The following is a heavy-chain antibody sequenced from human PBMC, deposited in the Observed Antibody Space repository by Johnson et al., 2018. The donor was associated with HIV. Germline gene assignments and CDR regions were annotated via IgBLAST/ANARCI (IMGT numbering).Heavy chain of an antibody. V-gene: IGHV3-53*02. CDR2: IYSGGST. Sequence: VETGGGLIQPGGSLRLSCAASGFTVSSNYMSWVRQAPGKGLEWVSVIYSGGSTYYADSVKGRFTISRDNSKNTLYLQMKRLRAEDTAVYYCARVQFLPPNAFDIWGQGTMVTVSS. J-gene: IGHJ3*02. CDR1: GFTVSSNY. D-gene: IGHD2/OR15-2a*01. CDR3: ARVQFLPPNAFDI.